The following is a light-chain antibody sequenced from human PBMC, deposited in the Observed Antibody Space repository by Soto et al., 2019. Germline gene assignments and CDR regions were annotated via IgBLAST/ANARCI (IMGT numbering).Light chain of an antibody. CDR3: QQYGTSGT. V-gene: IGKV3-20*01. CDR2: GAS. CDR1: QSVSNTY. J-gene: IGKJ1*01. Sequence: EILLTQSPCTLSLSPGARATLSCRASQSVSNTYLAWYQQKPGHAPSLLLYGASNRATGIPDRLSGSGSGTYFTLTISRQEPEYFAVYYCQQYGTSGTFGQGTKVDIK.